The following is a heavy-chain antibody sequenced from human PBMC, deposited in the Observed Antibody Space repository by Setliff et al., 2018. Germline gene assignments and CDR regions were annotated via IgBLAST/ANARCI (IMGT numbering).Heavy chain of an antibody. CDR2: SSAYNGKT. V-gene: IGHV1-18*01. CDR1: GYTFTSYG. CDR3: ARGDFYYYFYMDV. Sequence: ASVKVSCKSSGYTFTSYGISWMRQAPGQGLEWMGWSSAYNGKTQYAQKFQGRVTMTTDTSTSTAYMELRSLRTDDTAVYYCARGDFYYYFYMDVWGKGTTVTVSS. J-gene: IGHJ6*03.